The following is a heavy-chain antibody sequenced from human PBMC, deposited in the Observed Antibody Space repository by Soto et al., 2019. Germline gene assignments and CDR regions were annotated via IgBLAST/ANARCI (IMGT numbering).Heavy chain of an antibody. Sequence: GGSLRLSCAASGFTFSSYWMSWVRQAPGKGLEWVANIKQDGSEKYYVDSVKGRFTISRDNAKNSLYLQMNSLRAEDTAVYYCAREQIAVAGTGFFDYWGQGTLVTVSS. CDR1: GFTFSSYW. J-gene: IGHJ4*02. V-gene: IGHV3-7*01. D-gene: IGHD6-19*01. CDR3: AREQIAVAGTGFFDY. CDR2: IKQDGSEK.